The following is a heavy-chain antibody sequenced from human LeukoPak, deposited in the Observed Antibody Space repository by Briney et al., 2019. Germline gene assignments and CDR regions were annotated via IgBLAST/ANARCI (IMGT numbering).Heavy chain of an antibody. D-gene: IGHD6-19*01. V-gene: IGHV3-9*01. Sequence: GGSLRLSCAASGFTFDDYAMHWVRQAPGKGLEWVSGISWNSGSIGYADSVKGRFTISRDNAKNSLYLQMNSLRAEDTALYYCAKTSSSGWYYGGYYFDYWGQGTLVTVSS. CDR3: AKTSSSGWYYGGYYFDY. CDR1: GFTFDDYA. J-gene: IGHJ4*02. CDR2: ISWNSGSI.